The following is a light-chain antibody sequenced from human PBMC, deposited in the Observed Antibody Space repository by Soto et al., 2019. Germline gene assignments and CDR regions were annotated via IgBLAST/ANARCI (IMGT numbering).Light chain of an antibody. J-gene: IGKJ5*01. CDR2: GAS. CDR3: QQYSSSPS. V-gene: IGKV3-15*01. Sequence: EIVMTHSPTTLSVSPGERATLSFRASQSVSTNLAWYQQKPGQVPSLLIYGASTRASGIPARLSGSGSGTEFTLTIGSLQSEDFAVYYCQQYSSSPSFGQGTRLEIK. CDR1: QSVSTN.